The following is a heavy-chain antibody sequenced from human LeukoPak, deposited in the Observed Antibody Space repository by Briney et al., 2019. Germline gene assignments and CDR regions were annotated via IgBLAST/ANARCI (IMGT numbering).Heavy chain of an antibody. CDR1: GFTFSNYAMSWDYA. V-gene: IGHV3-23*01. J-gene: IGHJ4*02. Sequence: GGSLRLSCAASGFTFSNYAMSWDYAMSWVRQAPGRGLEWVSAISGSGGSTYYADSVKGRFTISRDNSKNTLYLQMSSLRAEDTAVYYCATRTEAGGFCWGQGTLVTVSS. CDR3: ATRTEAGGFC. D-gene: IGHD6-13*01. CDR2: ISGSGGST.